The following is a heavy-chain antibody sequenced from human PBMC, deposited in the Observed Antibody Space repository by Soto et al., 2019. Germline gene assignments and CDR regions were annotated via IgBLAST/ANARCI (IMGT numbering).Heavy chain of an antibody. Sequence: GASVKVSCKASGYTFTSYYMHWVRQAPGQGLEWMGIINPSGGSTSYAQKFQGRVTMTRDTSTSTVYMELSSLRSEDTAVYYCAGSYGSGMSRFGPWGQGTLVPVSS. CDR1: GYTFTSYY. J-gene: IGHJ5*02. CDR3: AGSYGSGMSRFGP. CDR2: INPSGGST. V-gene: IGHV1-46*01. D-gene: IGHD3-10*01.